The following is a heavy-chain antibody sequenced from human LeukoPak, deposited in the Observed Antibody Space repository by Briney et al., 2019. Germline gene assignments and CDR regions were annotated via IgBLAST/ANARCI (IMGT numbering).Heavy chain of an antibody. CDR1: GFTFSSYA. J-gene: IGHJ4*02. Sequence: PGGSLRLSCAASGFTFSSYAMNWVRQAPWKGLEWVSAISGSGGSTYYADSVKGRFTISRDNSKNTLYLQMNSLRAEDTAVYYCAKDQDYYDSSGYYHYWGQGTLVTVSS. CDR3: AKDQDYYDSSGYYHY. CDR2: ISGSGGST. D-gene: IGHD3-22*01. V-gene: IGHV3-23*01.